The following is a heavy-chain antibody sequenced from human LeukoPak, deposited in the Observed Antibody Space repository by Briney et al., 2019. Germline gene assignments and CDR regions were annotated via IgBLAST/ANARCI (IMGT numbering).Heavy chain of an antibody. V-gene: IGHV3-23*01. CDR2: ISGSGGST. D-gene: IGHD5-18*01. Sequence: PGGSLRLSCAAPGFTFSNYAMSWVRQAPGKGLEWVSVISGSGGSTYYADSVKGQFTIFRDNSKNTVYLQMNSLRADDTAVYYCAKGDTGMVRRYYFDYWGQGTLVTVSS. CDR1: GFTFSNYA. J-gene: IGHJ4*02. CDR3: AKGDTGMVRRYYFDY.